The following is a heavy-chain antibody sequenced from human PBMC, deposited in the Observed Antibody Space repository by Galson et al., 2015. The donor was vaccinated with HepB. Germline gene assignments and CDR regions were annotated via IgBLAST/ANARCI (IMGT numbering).Heavy chain of an antibody. Sequence: SLRLSCAASGFTFSSYWMHWVRQAPGKGLVWVSRINSDGSSTSYADSVKGRFTISRDNAKNTLYLQMNSLRAEDTAAYYCARESRFLEWLPGDYWGQGTLVTVSS. CDR2: INSDGSST. D-gene: IGHD3-3*01. CDR1: GFTFSSYW. V-gene: IGHV3-74*01. J-gene: IGHJ4*02. CDR3: ARESRFLEWLPGDY.